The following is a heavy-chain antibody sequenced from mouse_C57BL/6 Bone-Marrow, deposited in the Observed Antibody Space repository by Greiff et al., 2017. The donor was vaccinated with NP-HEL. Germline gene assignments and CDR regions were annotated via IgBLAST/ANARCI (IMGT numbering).Heavy chain of an antibody. CDR3: ARLDYGSSPYWYCDV. CDR2: IYPGSGST. V-gene: IGHV1-55*01. J-gene: IGHJ1*03. Sequence: VQLQQSGAELVKPGASVKMSCKASGYTFTSYWITWVKQRPGQGLEWIGDIYPGSGSTNYNEKFKSKATLTVDTSSSTAYMQLSSLTSEDSAVYYCARLDYGSSPYWYCDVWGTGTTVTVSS. D-gene: IGHD1-1*01. CDR1: GYTFTSYW.